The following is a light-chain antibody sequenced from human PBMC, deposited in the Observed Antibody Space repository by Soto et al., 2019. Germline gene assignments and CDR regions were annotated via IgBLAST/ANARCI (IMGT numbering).Light chain of an antibody. V-gene: IGKV1-8*01. CDR3: QQYYSYPRS. J-gene: IGKJ1*01. Sequence: AIRMTQSPSSLSASTGDRVTITCRASQGISSYLAWYQQKPGKAPKLLIYAASTLQSGVPSRFSGSGSGTDFTLTISCLQSGDFATYYCQQYYSYPRSFGQGTKVVIK. CDR1: QGISSY. CDR2: AAS.